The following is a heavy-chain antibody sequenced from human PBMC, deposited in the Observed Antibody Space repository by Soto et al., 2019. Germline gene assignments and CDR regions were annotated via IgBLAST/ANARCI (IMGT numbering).Heavy chain of an antibody. CDR3: ARGELGELSSVLNFDY. CDR2: IYTSGST. V-gene: IGHV4-4*07. Sequence: SETLSLTCTVSGGSISGYYWSWIRQPAGKGLEWIGRIYTSGSTNYNPSLKSRVTMSVDTSKNQFSLKLSSVTAADTAVYYCARGELGELSSVLNFDYWGQGTLVTVSS. J-gene: IGHJ4*02. D-gene: IGHD3-16*02. CDR1: GGSISGYY.